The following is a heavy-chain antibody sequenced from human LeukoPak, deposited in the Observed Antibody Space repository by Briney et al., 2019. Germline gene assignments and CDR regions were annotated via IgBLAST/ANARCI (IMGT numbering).Heavy chain of an antibody. CDR3: ARQGSSSWYYYYMDV. CDR1: GYTFTSYD. Sequence: ASVKVSCEASGYTFTSYDINWVRQATGQGLEWMGWMNPNSGNTGYAQKFQGRVTMTRNTSISTAYMELSSLRSEDTAVYYCARQGSSSWYYYYMDVWGKGTTVTVSS. D-gene: IGHD6-13*01. J-gene: IGHJ6*03. V-gene: IGHV1-8*01. CDR2: MNPNSGNT.